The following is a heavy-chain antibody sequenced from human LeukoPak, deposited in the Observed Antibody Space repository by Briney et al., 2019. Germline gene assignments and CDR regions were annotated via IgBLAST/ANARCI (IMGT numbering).Heavy chain of an antibody. V-gene: IGHV1-69*01. Sequence: SVKVSCKASGGTFSSYAISWVRQAPGQGLEWMGGIIPIFGTANYAQKFQGRVTITADESTSTAYMELSSLRSEDTAVYYCARVFGSGSYYRNWYFDLWGRGTLVTVSS. CDR1: GGTFSSYA. CDR3: ARVFGSGSYYRNWYFDL. D-gene: IGHD3-10*01. CDR2: IIPIFGTA. J-gene: IGHJ2*01.